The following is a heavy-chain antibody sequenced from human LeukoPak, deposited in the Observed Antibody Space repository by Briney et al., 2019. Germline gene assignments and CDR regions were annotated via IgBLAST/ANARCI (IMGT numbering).Heavy chain of an antibody. CDR2: MNPNSGNT. V-gene: IGHV1-8*01. D-gene: IGHD5-12*01. J-gene: IGHJ6*03. CDR1: GYTFTSYD. Sequence: GASVKVSCKASGYTFTSYDINWVRQATGQGLEWMGWMNPNSGNTGYAQKFQGRVAMTRDTSISTAYMELRSLRSDDTAVYHCARAGYRVATIQNYYYYMDVWGKGTTVTVSS. CDR3: ARAGYRVATIQNYYYYMDV.